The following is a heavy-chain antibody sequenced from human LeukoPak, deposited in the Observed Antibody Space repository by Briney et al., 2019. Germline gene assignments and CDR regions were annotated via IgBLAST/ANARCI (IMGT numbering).Heavy chain of an antibody. D-gene: IGHD3-10*01. CDR3: TKEGRGSGRSWSAWFDP. CDR1: GFTFSSYG. CDR2: LGSDGKTT. J-gene: IGHJ5*02. Sequence: GGSLRLSCAASGFTFSSYGMHWVRQAPGKGLEWVAVLGSDGKTTYYADSVKGRFTISRDNSKNTLYLQMNSLRVEDTAVYYCTKEGRGSGRSWSAWFDPWGQGTLVTVSS. V-gene: IGHV3-30*18.